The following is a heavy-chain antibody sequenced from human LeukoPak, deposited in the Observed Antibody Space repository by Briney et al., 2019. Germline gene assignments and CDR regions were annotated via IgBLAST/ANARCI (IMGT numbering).Heavy chain of an antibody. D-gene: IGHD2-15*01. CDR3: AKVGVIAATGWFDP. J-gene: IGHJ5*02. Sequence: GGSLRLSCAASGFTFSNYWMHWVRQTPGKGLVWVSRINSDGSSTTYADAVKGRFTISSDNAKNTLYLQMNSLRAEDTAVYYCAKVGVIAATGWFDPWGQGTLVTVSS. CDR2: INSDGSST. V-gene: IGHV3-74*01. CDR1: GFTFSNYW.